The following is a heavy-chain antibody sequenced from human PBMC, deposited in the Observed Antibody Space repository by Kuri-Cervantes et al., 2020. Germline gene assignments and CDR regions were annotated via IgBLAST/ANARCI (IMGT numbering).Heavy chain of an antibody. V-gene: IGHV6-1*01. D-gene: IGHD3-22*01. J-gene: IGHJ4*02. CDR1: GDSVSSNSAA. Sequence: LRLSCAISGDSVSSNSAAWNWIRQSPSRGLEWLGRTYYRPKWYNDYAVSVKSRITINPDTSKNHFPLQLNSVTPEDTAVYYCARSSYYDSSGYPTDLDYWGQGTLVTVSS. CDR2: TYYRPKWYN. CDR3: ARSSYYDSSGYPTDLDY.